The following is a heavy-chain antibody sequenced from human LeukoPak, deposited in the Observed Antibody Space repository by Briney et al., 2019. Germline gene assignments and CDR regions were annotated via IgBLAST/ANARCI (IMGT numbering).Heavy chain of an antibody. Sequence: GGSLRLSCAASGFTFSNFWMHWVRQAPGEGLVWVARSNNKGTETVYAVSVKGRLTIPRNNAKNTLYLQMNSLRAEDTAIYYCARGSFRPDSWGQGRMVGVCS. CDR3: ARGSFRPDS. V-gene: IGHV3-74*01. CDR1: GFTFSNFW. D-gene: IGHD3-10*01. J-gene: IGHJ3*02. CDR2: SNNKGTET.